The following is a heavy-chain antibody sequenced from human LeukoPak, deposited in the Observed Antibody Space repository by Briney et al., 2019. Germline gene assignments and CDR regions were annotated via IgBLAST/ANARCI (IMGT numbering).Heavy chain of an antibody. CDR1: GFIFDDYA. CDR3: AKGRTIFGVVIINDAFDI. D-gene: IGHD3-3*01. CDR2: ISWNSGSI. V-gene: IGHV3-9*03. Sequence: GGSLRLSCAASGFIFDDYAMHWVRQAPGKGLEWVSGISWNSGSIGYADSVKGRFTISRDNAKNSLYLQMNCLRAEDMALYYCAKGRTIFGVVIINDAFDIWGQGTMVTVSS. J-gene: IGHJ3*02.